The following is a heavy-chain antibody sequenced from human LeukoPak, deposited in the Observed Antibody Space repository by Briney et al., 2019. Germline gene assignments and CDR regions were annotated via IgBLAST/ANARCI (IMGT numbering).Heavy chain of an antibody. V-gene: IGHV3-30*02. CDR2: IRYDGSNK. CDR1: GFTFSSYG. J-gene: IGHJ4*02. D-gene: IGHD3-22*01. CDR3: AKDRFASYYYDSSGYYFDY. Sequence: GGSLRLSCAASGFTFSSYGMHWVRQAPGKGLEWVAFIRYDGSNKYYADSVKGRFTISRDNSKNTLYLQMNSLRAEDTAVYYCAKDRFASYYYDSSGYYFDYWGQGTLVTVSS.